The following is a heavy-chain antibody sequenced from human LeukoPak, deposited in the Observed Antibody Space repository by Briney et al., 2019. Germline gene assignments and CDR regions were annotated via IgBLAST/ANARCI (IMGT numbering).Heavy chain of an antibody. D-gene: IGHD2/OR15-2a*01. J-gene: IGHJ5*02. CDR3: ARGKTSQNIVTRKTYNWFDP. CDR2: ISTSSSYI. Sequence: GGSLRLSCAAYGFTFSSYSMNWVRQAPGKGLEWVSFISTSSSYIYYADSVKGRFTISRDNAKNSLYLQMKSLRAEDTAVYYCARGKTSQNIVTRKTYNWFDPWGQGTLVTVSS. CDR1: GFTFSSYS. V-gene: IGHV3-21*01.